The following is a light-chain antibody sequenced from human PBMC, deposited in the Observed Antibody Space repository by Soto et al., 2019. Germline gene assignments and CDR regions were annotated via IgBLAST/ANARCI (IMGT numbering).Light chain of an antibody. J-gene: IGKJ1*01. V-gene: IGKV3-20*01. CDR1: TVTSDH. Sequence: TVTSDHLAWYQQKPGQAPRLLFYGASRRAAGIPDRFSGSGSGTDFTLIISRLEPEDFVVYYCHQYGSSPWTFGQGTKVDIK. CDR3: HQYGSSPWT. CDR2: GAS.